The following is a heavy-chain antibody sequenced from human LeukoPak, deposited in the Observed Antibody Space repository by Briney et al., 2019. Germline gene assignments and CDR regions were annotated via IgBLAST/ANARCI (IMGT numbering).Heavy chain of an antibody. J-gene: IGHJ4*02. CDR2: ISSTSGTI. D-gene: IGHD4-17*01. V-gene: IGHV3-11*04. Sequence: KPGGSLRLSCAASGFSLIDYYMSWIRQAPGRGLEWISFISSTSGTIYYADSLKGRFTISRDNTKNSLYLQMDTLRADDTAVYYCARWPTHGRNHYENGDLFYFDFWGQGTLVTVSS. CDR1: GFSLIDYY. CDR3: ARWPTHGRNHYENGDLFYFDF.